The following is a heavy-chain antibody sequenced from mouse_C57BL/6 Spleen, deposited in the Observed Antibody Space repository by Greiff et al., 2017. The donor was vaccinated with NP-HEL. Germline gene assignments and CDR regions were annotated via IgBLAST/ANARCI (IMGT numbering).Heavy chain of an antibody. D-gene: IGHD3-3*01. CDR3: ARERGDEKVRWYFDV. V-gene: IGHV1-53*01. CDR1: GYTFTSYW. Sequence: QVQLQQSGTELVKPGASVKLSCKASGYTFTSYWMHWMKQRPGQGLEWIGNINPSNGGTNYNEKFKSKATLTVDKSSSTAYMQLSSLTSEDSAVYYCARERGDEKVRWYFDVWGTGTTVTVSS. J-gene: IGHJ1*03. CDR2: INPSNGGT.